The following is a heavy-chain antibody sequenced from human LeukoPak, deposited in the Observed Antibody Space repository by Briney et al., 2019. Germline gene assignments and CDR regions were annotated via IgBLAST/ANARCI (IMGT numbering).Heavy chain of an antibody. Sequence: SVKVSCKASGGTFISYAISWVRQAPGQGLEWMGGIIPIFGTANYAQKFQGRVTITADKSTSTAYMELSSLRSEDTAVYYCARDRGVATMTHFDYWGQGTLVTVSS. V-gene: IGHV1-69*06. CDR2: IIPIFGTA. J-gene: IGHJ4*02. D-gene: IGHD5-12*01. CDR1: GGTFISYA. CDR3: ARDRGVATMTHFDY.